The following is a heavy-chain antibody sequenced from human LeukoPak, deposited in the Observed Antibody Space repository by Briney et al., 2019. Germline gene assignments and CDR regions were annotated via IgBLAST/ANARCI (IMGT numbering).Heavy chain of an antibody. J-gene: IGHJ4*02. V-gene: IGHV3-30-3*01. CDR2: ISDDGNNK. Sequence: GGSLRLSCAASGFTFSNYAMHWVRLAPGRGLEWVTIISDDGNNKYYADSVQGRFTISRDNSKNTLHLQMNSLRVEDTAVYYCAKGDGSFVMDYWGQGTLVTVSS. D-gene: IGHD3-16*02. CDR3: AKGDGSFVMDY. CDR1: GFTFSNYA.